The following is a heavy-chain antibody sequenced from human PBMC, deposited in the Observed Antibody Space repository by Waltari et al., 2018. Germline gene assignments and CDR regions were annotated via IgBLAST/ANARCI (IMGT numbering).Heavy chain of an antibody. D-gene: IGHD1-26*01. V-gene: IGHV1-8*03. J-gene: IGHJ4*02. CDR1: GYTFTSYD. CDR3: AKAMGGGSFYGGFEH. Sequence: QVQLVQSGAEVKKPGASVKVSCKASGYTFTSYDINWVRQATGQGLEGMGWMNPNSANTGYAQTFQGRVTITRNTSRSTAYMELSSLRPEDTALYYCAKAMGGGSFYGGFEHWGQGTLVTVSS. CDR2: MNPNSANT.